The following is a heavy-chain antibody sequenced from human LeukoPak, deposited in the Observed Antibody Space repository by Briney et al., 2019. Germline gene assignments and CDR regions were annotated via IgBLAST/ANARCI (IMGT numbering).Heavy chain of an antibody. D-gene: IGHD4-17*01. CDR1: GGSISSYY. Sequence: SETLSLTCTVSGGSISSYYWSWIRQPAGKGLEWIGRIYTSGSTNYNPSLKSRVTMSVDTSKNQFSLKLSSVTAADTAVYYCASVDYGDERSYYYYYMDVWGKGTTVTVSS. CDR2: IYTSGST. V-gene: IGHV4-4*07. CDR3: ASVDYGDERSYYYYYMDV. J-gene: IGHJ6*03.